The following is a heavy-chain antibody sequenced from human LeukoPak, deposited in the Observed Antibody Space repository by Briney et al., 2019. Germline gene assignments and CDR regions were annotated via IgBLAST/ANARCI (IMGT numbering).Heavy chain of an antibody. CDR2: INPSGGST. V-gene: IGHV1-46*01. J-gene: IGHJ4*02. CDR1: GYTFTSYY. CDR3: ARALYSGRGTFDY. D-gene: IGHD1-26*01. Sequence: ASVKVSCKASGYTFTSYYMHWVRQAPGQGLEWMGIINPSGGSTSYAQKFQGRVTMTRDMSTSTDYMELSSLRSEDTAVYYCARALYSGRGTFDYWGQGTLVTVSS.